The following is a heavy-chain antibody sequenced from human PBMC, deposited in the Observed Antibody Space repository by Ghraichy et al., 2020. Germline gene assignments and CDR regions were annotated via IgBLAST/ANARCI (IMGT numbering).Heavy chain of an antibody. Sequence: SETLSLTCTVSGGSISSSSYYWGWIRQPPGKGLEWIGSIYYSGSTYYNPSLKSRVTISVDTSKNQFSLKLSSVTAADPAGCYCARHLVGTLYYGMDVWGQGTTVTVSS. CDR2: IYYSGST. V-gene: IGHV4-39*01. D-gene: IGHD5-12*01. J-gene: IGHJ6*02. CDR1: GGSISSSSYY. CDR3: ARHLVGTLYYGMDV.